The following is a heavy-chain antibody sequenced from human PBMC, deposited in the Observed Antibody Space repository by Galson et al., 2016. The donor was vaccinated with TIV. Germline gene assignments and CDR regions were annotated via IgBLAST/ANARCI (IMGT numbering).Heavy chain of an antibody. CDR1: GFSVSYNY. V-gene: IGHV3-53*01. CDR3: AKTTPAEMQLGYYFNY. Sequence: SLRLSCAASGFSVSYNYMSWVRQAPGKGLEWVSLIYSDGTSYYADSVKGRFTISRDNSKNTLYLQMNSLRGEDTAVYYCAKTTPAEMQLGYYFNYWGQGTLVTVSS. CDR2: IYSDGTS. D-gene: IGHD6-6*01. J-gene: IGHJ4*02.